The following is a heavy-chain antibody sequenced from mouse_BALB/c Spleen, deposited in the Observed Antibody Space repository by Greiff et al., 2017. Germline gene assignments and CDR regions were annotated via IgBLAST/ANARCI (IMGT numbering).Heavy chain of an antibody. CDR2: IWTGGGT. J-gene: IGHJ4*01. V-gene: IGHV2-9-2*01. CDR3: VRDPLIYYDYDGDAMDY. D-gene: IGHD2-4*01. Sequence: QVQLKQSGPGLVAPSQSLSITCTVSGFSLTSYDISWFRQPPGKGLEWLGVIWTGGGTNYNSAFMSRLSISKDNSKSQVFLKMNSLQTDDTAIYYCVRDPLIYYDYDGDAMDYWGQGTSVTVSS. CDR1: GFSLTSYD.